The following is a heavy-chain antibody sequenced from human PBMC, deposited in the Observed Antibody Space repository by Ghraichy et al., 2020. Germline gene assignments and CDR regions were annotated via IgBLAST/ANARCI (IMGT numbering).Heavy chain of an antibody. CDR1: GFRFTTYG. CDR2: ISYDSTDE. V-gene: IGHV3-30*18. CDR3: AKQAELPYYYYNYGLDV. D-gene: IGHD1-7*01. Sequence: GGSLRLSCAASGFRFTTYGMHWVRQAPGKGLEWVALISYDSTDEDLADSVKGRFTISRDNSKNTLYLQMNSLRLEDTAVYYCAKQAELPYYYYNYGLDVWGQGTTVTVSS. J-gene: IGHJ6*02.